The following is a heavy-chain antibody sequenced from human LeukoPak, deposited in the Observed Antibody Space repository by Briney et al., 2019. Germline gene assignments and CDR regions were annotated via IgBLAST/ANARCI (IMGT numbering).Heavy chain of an antibody. D-gene: IGHD1-26*01. J-gene: IGHJ4*02. Sequence: KSSETLSLTCTVSGGSISSYYWSWVRQPPGKGLEWIGYIYFSGSTNYDLSLKSRVTMSVNTSKNQFSLKLSSLTAADTAVYYCVRGGIVGTTARVPLFDYWGQGTLVTVSS. CDR2: IYFSGST. V-gene: IGHV4-59*01. CDR1: GGSISSYY. CDR3: VRGGIVGTTARVPLFDY.